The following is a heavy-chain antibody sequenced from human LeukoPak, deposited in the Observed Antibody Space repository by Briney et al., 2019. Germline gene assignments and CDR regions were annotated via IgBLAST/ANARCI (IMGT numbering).Heavy chain of an antibody. D-gene: IGHD2-15*01. Sequence: PSETLSLTCAVYGGSFSGYYWSWIRQPPGKGLEWIGEINHSGSTNYNPSLKSRVTISVDTSKNQFSLKLSSVTAADTAVYYCAREIIVVVVAATHGDAFDIWGQGTMVTVSS. CDR1: GGSFSGYY. CDR3: AREIIVVVVAATHGDAFDI. J-gene: IGHJ3*02. CDR2: INHSGST. V-gene: IGHV4-34*01.